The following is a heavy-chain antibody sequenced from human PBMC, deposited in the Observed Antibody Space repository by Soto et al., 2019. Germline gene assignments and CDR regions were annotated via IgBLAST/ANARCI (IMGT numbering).Heavy chain of an antibody. J-gene: IGHJ4*02. CDR1: GFTFSTYA. CDR2: ISASSATI. Sequence: EVQLVESGGGLVQPGGSLRLSCAASGFTFSTYAMTWVRQAPGKGPEWISYISASSATIYYADSVKGRFTISRDSAKNSLYLQMNSLSAEDTAVYYCVRVISTYESFDFWGQGTLVNVSS. V-gene: IGHV3-48*01. D-gene: IGHD2-2*01. CDR3: VRVISTYESFDF.